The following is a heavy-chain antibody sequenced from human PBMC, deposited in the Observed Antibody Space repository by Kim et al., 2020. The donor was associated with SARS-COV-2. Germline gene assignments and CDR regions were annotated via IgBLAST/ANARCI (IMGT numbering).Heavy chain of an antibody. Sequence: YADSVKGRFTITRDNTRSTLNMQMNSLRAEDTAVYYCAKDVITMIVVAQVWGQGTLVTVSS. CDR3: AKDVITMIVVAQV. J-gene: IGHJ1*01. D-gene: IGHD3-22*01. V-gene: IGHV3-23*01.